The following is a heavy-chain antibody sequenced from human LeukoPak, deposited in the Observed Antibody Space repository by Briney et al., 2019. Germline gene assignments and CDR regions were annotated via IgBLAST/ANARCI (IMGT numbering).Heavy chain of an antibody. CDR2: IYYSGST. J-gene: IGHJ4*02. D-gene: IGHD4-17*01. V-gene: IGHV4-61*01. Sequence: SETLSLTCTVSVGSVSSGSYYWSWIRQPPGKGLEWIGYIYYSGSTNDNPSLKSRVTISVDTSKNQFSLKLSSVTAADTAVYYCARDYGDYGFDYWGQGTLVTVSS. CDR3: ARDYGDYGFDY. CDR1: VGSVSSGSYY.